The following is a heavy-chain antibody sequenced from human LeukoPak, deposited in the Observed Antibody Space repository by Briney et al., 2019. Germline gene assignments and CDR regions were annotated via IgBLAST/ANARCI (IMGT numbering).Heavy chain of an antibody. CDR1: GFPFSSYA. CDR2: ISDSFRIT. V-gene: IGHV3-23*01. Sequence: PGGSLRLSCAASGFPFSSYAMSWVRPPPVKGLGCISTISDSFRITDDADSVKGRFTISRDNSKNTLYLQMNTLRAEDTAVYYCAKRHGDYFDYWGQGTLVTVSS. D-gene: IGHD4-17*01. CDR3: AKRHGDYFDY. J-gene: IGHJ4*02.